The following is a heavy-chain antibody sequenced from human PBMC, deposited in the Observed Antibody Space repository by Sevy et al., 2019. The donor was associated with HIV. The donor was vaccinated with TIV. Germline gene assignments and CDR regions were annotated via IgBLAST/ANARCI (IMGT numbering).Heavy chain of an antibody. CDR1: GFTFTTYW. CDR3: AVVGIFEKSESQDRFIDY. J-gene: IGHJ4*02. CDR2: INQDGSKI. Sequence: GGSLRLSCAASGFTFTTYWMTWVRQAPGKGLEWVGKINQDGSKINYVDSVKGRFIISRANAKKSQFVQRISLTAADTAVYYCAVVGIFEKSESQDRFIDYWGQGTLVTVSS. D-gene: IGHD2-15*01. V-gene: IGHV3-7*01.